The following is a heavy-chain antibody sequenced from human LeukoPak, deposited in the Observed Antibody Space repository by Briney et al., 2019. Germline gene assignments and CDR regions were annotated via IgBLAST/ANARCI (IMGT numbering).Heavy chain of an antibody. V-gene: IGHV3-33*01. CDR2: IWYDGSNK. D-gene: IGHD2-2*01. Sequence: GRSLRLSCAASGFTFSSYGMHWVRQAPGKGLEWGAVIWYDGSNKYYADSVKGRFTISRDNSKNTLYLQMNSLRAEDTAVYYCARGGAYQLPRKGMDVWGQGTTVTVSS. CDR3: ARGGAYQLPRKGMDV. J-gene: IGHJ6*02. CDR1: GFTFSSYG.